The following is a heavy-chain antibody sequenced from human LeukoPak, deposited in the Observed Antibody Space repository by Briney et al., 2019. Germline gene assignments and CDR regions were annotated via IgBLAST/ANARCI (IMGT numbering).Heavy chain of an antibody. CDR2: VNFKTGAT. J-gene: IGHJ4*02. Sequence: GASVKVSCKSSGYTFTAYYVHWVRQAPGQGLEWRGWVNFKTGATEYAQKLQGRVTLTRDTSITTAYMELNRLGSDDTAVYYCTSHPVVGTTIFDYWGQGTLVTVFS. CDR1: GYTFTAYY. V-gene: IGHV1-2*02. D-gene: IGHD1-26*01. CDR3: TSHPVVGTTIFDY.